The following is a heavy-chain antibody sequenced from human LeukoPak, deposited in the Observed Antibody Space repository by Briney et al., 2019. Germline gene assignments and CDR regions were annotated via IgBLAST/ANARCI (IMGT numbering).Heavy chain of an antibody. D-gene: IGHD1-7*01. CDR2: ISAKNGDT. CDR3: ARDVPGTTPFDY. CDR1: GYIFSNYG. V-gene: IGHV1-18*01. J-gene: IGHJ4*02. Sequence: ASVKVSCKASGYIFSNYGISWVRQAPGQGLEWIGWISAKNGDTNYIQKFRGRVTMTTDTSTSTAYMELWSLTSDDTAVYYCARDVPGTTPFDYWGQGTLVTVSS.